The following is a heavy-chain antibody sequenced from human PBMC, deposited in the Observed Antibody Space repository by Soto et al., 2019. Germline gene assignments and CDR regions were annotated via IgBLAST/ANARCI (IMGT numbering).Heavy chain of an antibody. Sequence: ASVKVSCKASGYTFASYGISWVRQAPGQGLEWMGWISAYNGNTNYAQKLQGRVTMTTDTSTSTAYMELRSLRSDDTAVYYCAREASYRQPTPFDYWGQGTLVTVS. CDR1: GYTFASYG. CDR2: ISAYNGNT. V-gene: IGHV1-18*01. CDR3: AREASYRQPTPFDY. D-gene: IGHD3-16*01. J-gene: IGHJ4*02.